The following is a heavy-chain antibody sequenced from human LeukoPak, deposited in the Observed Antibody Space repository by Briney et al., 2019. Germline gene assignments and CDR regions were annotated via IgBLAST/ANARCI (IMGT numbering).Heavy chain of an antibody. CDR3: TTRVGATTLDY. Sequence: GRSLRLSCAASGFTFSSYAMHWVRQAPGKGLEWVAVISYDGSNKYYADSVKGRFTISRDNSKNTLYLQMNSLRAEDTAVYYCTTRVGATTLDYWGQGTLVTVSS. CDR2: ISYDGSNK. D-gene: IGHD1-26*01. J-gene: IGHJ4*02. CDR1: GFTFSSYA. V-gene: IGHV3-30-3*01.